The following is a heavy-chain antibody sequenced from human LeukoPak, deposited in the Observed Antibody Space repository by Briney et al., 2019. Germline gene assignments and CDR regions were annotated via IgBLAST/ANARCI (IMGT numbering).Heavy chain of an antibody. CDR1: GGTFSSYA. Sequence: SVKVSCKASGGTFSSYAISWVRQAPGQGLEWMGGIIPIFGTANYAQKFQGRVTITADKSTSTAYMELRSLRSEDTAVYYCAREVGLQGQFDYWGQGTLVTVSS. J-gene: IGHJ4*02. D-gene: IGHD5-24*01. CDR3: AREVGLQGQFDY. CDR2: IIPIFGTA. V-gene: IGHV1-69*06.